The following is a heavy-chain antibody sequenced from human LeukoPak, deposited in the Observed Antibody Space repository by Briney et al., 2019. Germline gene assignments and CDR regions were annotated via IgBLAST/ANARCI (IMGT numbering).Heavy chain of an antibody. CDR3: ARDLFGSWYLDYYYYYMDV. D-gene: IGHD6-13*01. V-gene: IGHV1-2*02. Sequence: ASVKVSCKASGYTFTGYYMHWVRQAPGQGLEWMGWINPNSGGTNYAQKFQGRVTMTRDTSISTAYMELSRLRSDDTAVYYCARDLFGSWYLDYYYYYMDVWGKGTTVTVS. CDR1: GYTFTGYY. J-gene: IGHJ6*03. CDR2: INPNSGGT.